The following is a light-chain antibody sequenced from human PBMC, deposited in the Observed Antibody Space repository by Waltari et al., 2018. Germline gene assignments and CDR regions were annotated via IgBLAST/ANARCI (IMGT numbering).Light chain of an antibody. Sequence: TQDPAVSVAMGQTVRITCQGDSLRSYYASWYQQRPGQAPILVMYDKNSRPSGVPDRFSGSSSEDTASLTITGAQAEDEAYYYCHSRDASGSGGAFGGGTKLTVL. V-gene: IGLV3-19*01. CDR1: SLRSYY. CDR3: HSRDASGSGGA. CDR2: DKN. J-gene: IGLJ2*01.